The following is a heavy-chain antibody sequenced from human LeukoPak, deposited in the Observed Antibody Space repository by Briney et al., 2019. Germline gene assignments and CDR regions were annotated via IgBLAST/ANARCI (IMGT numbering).Heavy chain of an antibody. CDR3: ARCRYNWNDRDAFDI. V-gene: IGHV4-59*08. Sequence: PSETLSLTCTVSGGSISSYYWSWIRQPPGKGLEWIGYIYYSGSTNYNPSLKSRVTISVDTSKNQFSLKLSSMTAADTAVYYCARCRYNWNDRDAFDIWGQGTMVTVSS. J-gene: IGHJ3*02. D-gene: IGHD1-20*01. CDR2: IYYSGST. CDR1: GGSISSYY.